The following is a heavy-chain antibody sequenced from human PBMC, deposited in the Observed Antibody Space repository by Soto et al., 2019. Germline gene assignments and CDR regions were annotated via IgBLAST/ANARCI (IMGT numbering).Heavy chain of an antibody. V-gene: IGHV3-23*01. J-gene: IGHJ3*02. Sequence: GGSLRLSGAASGFTFSSYAMSWVRQAPGKGLEWVSAISGSGGSTYYADSVKGRFTISRDNSKNTLYLQMNSLRAEDTAVYSCAKDNSTGIGIHAFDIWGQGTMVTVSS. CDR2: ISGSGGST. D-gene: IGHD4-4*01. CDR3: AKDNSTGIGIHAFDI. CDR1: GFTFSSYA.